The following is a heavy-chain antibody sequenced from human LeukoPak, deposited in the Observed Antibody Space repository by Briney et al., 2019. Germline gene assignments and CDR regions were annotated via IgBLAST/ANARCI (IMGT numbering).Heavy chain of an antibody. Sequence: SVKVSCKASGYTSTSYSIYWVRQAPGQGLEWMGIINPSGGSTSNAQKFQGRVTMTRDTSTSTVYMELSSLRSEDTAVYYCARDIEPDCSTTSCYTEAFDMWGQGTMVTVSS. CDR3: ARDIEPDCSTTSCYTEAFDM. CDR1: GYTSTSYS. J-gene: IGHJ3*02. CDR2: INPSGGST. V-gene: IGHV1-46*01. D-gene: IGHD2-2*02.